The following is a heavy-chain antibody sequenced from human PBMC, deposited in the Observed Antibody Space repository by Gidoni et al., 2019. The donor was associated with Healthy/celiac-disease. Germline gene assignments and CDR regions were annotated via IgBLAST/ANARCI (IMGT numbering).Heavy chain of an antibody. CDR1: GCTFSSYS. J-gene: IGHJ3*02. V-gene: IGHV3-21*01. Sequence: EVQLVESGGGLVKPGGSLRLSCAASGCTFSSYSMNGVRQAPGKGLEWVSSISSSSSYIYYADSVKGRFTISRDNAKNSLYLQMNSLRAEDTAVYYCAGQLAEDAFDIWGQGTMVTVSS. CDR2: ISSSSSYI. CDR3: AGQLAEDAFDI. D-gene: IGHD6-6*01.